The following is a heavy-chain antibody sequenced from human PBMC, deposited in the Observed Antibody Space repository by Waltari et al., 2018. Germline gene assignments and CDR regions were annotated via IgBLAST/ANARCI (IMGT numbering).Heavy chain of an antibody. Sequence: QMQLVQSGPEVKKHGTSVKVSCKASGFTFTSSAVQWVRPARGQLLAWIGWIVVGSGNTNYEQKFQERVTITRDMSTSTAYMELSSLRSEDTAVYYCAAPTLGYCSSTSCGVYYMDVWGKGPRSPSP. CDR1: GFTFTSSA. D-gene: IGHD2-2*01. J-gene: IGHJ6*03. V-gene: IGHV1-58*01. CDR2: IVVGSGNT. CDR3: AAPTLGYCSSTSCGVYYMDV.